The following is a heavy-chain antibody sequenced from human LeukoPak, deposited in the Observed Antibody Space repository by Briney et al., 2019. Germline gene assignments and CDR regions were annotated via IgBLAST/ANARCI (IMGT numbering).Heavy chain of an antibody. CDR3: ARYYYGSGSTWFDP. CDR2: MNPNSGNI. J-gene: IGHJ5*02. CDR1: GYTFTSYD. D-gene: IGHD3-10*01. V-gene: IGHV1-8*01. Sequence: ASVKVSCKASGYTFTSYDINWVRQATGQGLEWMGWMNPNSGNIGYAQKFQGRVTMTRNTSISTAYMELSSLRSEDTAVYYCARYYYGSGSTWFDPWGQGTLVTVSS.